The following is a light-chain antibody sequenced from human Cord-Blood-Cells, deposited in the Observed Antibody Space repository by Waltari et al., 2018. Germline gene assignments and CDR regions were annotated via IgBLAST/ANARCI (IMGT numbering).Light chain of an antibody. CDR3: QQDGSSPPFT. CDR1: QSVSSSY. Sequence: DIVLTQSPGTLSLSPGERATLSCRASQSVSSSYLAWYQQKPGQAPRLLIYGASSRATGIPDRFSGSGSGTDFTLTISRLEPEDFAVYYWQQDGSSPPFTFGPGTKVDIK. V-gene: IGKV3-20*01. J-gene: IGKJ3*01. CDR2: GAS.